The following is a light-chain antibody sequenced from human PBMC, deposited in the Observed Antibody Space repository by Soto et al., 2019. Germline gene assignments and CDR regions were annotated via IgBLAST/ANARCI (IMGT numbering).Light chain of an antibody. V-gene: IGKV1-33*01. CDR2: DAS. CDR1: RDISNY. Sequence: DIQMTQSPSSLSASVGDRVTITCQASRDISNYLNWYQQKPGKAPKLLIYDASNLETGVPSRFSGSGSWTDFTFTISSLQPEDIATYYCQQYDNLPGITFGQGTRLEIK. CDR3: QQYDNLPGIT. J-gene: IGKJ5*01.